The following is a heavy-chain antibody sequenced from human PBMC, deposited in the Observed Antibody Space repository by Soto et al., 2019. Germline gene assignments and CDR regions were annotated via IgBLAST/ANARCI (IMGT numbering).Heavy chain of an antibody. CDR3: AKRKVLVPAAPPGFDY. CDR2: ISGSGGST. D-gene: IGHD2-2*01. J-gene: IGHJ4*02. CDR1: GFTFSSYA. V-gene: IGHV3-23*01. Sequence: GGSLRLSCAASGFTFSSYAMSWVRQTPGKGLEWVSAISGSGGSTYYADSVKGRFTISRDNSKNTLYLQMNSLRAEDTAVYYCAKRKVLVPAAPPGFDYWGQGTLVTVSS.